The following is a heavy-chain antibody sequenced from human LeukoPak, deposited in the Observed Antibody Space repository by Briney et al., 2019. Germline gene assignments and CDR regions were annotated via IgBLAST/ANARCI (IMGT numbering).Heavy chain of an antibody. J-gene: IGHJ6*02. CDR3: AKDGYYYGMDV. CDR1: VFTFSSYA. CDR2: ISGSGGST. V-gene: IGHV3-23*01. Sequence: GGSLRLSCATSVFTFSSYAMSWLRQAPGKGLEWVSAISGSGGSTYYADSVKGRFTISRDNSKNTLYLQMNSLRAEDTAVYYCAKDGYYYGMDVWGQGTTVTVSS.